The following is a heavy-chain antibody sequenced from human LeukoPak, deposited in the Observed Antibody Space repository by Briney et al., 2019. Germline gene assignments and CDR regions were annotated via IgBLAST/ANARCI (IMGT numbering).Heavy chain of an antibody. CDR3: ARAMSTFGGVRNYFDS. CDR1: AFSLNTYN. D-gene: IGHD3-16*01. CDR2: ISYTGTYI. J-gene: IGHJ4*02. V-gene: IGHV3-21*04. Sequence: GGSLRLSCAASAFSLNTYNMNWVRQAPGKGLEWVSSISYTGTYIYYADSVKGRFTISRDNAQNSVYLQMNSLRAEDTAVYYCARAMSTFGGVRNYFDSWGQGTLVTVSS.